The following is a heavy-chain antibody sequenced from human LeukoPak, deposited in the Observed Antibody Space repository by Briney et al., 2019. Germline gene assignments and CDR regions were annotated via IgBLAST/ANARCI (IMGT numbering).Heavy chain of an antibody. J-gene: IGHJ4*02. CDR1: GGSMNTNTYY. Sequence: PSETLSLTCTVSGGSMNTNTYYWGWIRQPPGKGLEWIGSVYYSGTTYYTESLKGRVTISVDKSKNQFSLKLSSVTAVDTAVYYCARKHSGYGKIMIPFDYWGQGTLVTVSS. CDR2: VYYSGTT. V-gene: IGHV4-39*07. D-gene: IGHD5-12*01. CDR3: ARKHSGYGKIMIPFDY.